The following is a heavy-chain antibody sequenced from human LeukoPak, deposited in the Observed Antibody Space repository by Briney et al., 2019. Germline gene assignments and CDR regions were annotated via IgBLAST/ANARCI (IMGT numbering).Heavy chain of an antibody. J-gene: IGHJ4*02. CDR2: INPNSGGT. Sequence: ASVKVSCKASEYTFTGYYMHWVRQAPGQGLEWMGRINPNSGGTNYAQKFQGRVTMTRDTSISTAYMELSRLRSDDTAVYYCARGSRYYDILTGRDYWGQGTLVTVSS. V-gene: IGHV1-2*06. CDR3: ARGSRYYDILTGRDY. D-gene: IGHD3-9*01. CDR1: EYTFTGYY.